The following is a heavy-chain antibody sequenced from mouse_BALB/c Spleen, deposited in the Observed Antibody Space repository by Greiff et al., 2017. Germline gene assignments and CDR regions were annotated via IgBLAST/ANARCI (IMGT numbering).Heavy chain of an antibody. Sequence: EVKVIESGGGLVQPGGSLNLSCAASGFDFSRYWMSWARQAPGKGQEWIGEINPGSSTINYTPSLKDKFIISRDNAKNTLYLQMSKVRSEDTALYYCARRDWDYAMDYWGQGTSVTVSS. D-gene: IGHD4-1*01. V-gene: IGHV4-2*02. CDR1: GFDFSRYW. J-gene: IGHJ4*01. CDR2: INPGSSTI. CDR3: ARRDWDYAMDY.